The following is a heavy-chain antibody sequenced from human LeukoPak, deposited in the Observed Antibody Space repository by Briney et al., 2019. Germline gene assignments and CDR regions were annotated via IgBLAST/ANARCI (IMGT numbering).Heavy chain of an antibody. V-gene: IGHV3-11*01. CDR3: ASGIQPRLSWFFDL. CDR2: ISSPESNT. CDR1: GFRFSDYY. D-gene: IGHD5-18*01. J-gene: IGHJ2*01. Sequence: GGSLTLSCAASGFRFSDYYMSWIRRVPGKGLLWILYISSPESNTYYVDSVKGRFTISRDNAKNSLFLQMNSLRADDTAVYYCASGIQPRLSWFFDLWGRGTLVSVSS.